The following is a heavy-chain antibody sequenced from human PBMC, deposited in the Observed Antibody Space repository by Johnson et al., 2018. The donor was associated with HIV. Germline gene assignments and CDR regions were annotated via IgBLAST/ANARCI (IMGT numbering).Heavy chain of an antibody. J-gene: IGHJ3*02. D-gene: IGHD1-26*01. CDR2: INWNGCST. CDR1: GFTFDDYC. V-gene: IGHV3-20*04. Sequence: VQLVESGGGLVQPGGSLRLSCAASGFTFDDYCISWVRQAPGKGLEWVSGINWNGCSTGYADSVKGRFTISRDNAKNSLYLQMNSLRAEDTALDYCQGDSGSYHGNDAFDIWGQGTMVTVSS. CDR3: QGDSGSYHGNDAFDI.